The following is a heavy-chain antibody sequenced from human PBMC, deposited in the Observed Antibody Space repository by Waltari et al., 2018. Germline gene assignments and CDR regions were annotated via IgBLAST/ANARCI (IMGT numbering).Heavy chain of an antibody. CDR1: GGTFSSYA. J-gene: IGHJ6*02. V-gene: IGHV1-69*01. Sequence: QVQLVQSGAEVKKPGSSVKVSCKASGGTFSSYAISWVRQAPGQGLEGMGGIIPIFGTTNCAQKFQGRCTITADESTSTAYMELSSLRSEDTAVYYCARGIVVVPAAMFYYYGMDVWGQGTTVTVSS. CDR3: ARGIVVVPAAMFYYYGMDV. CDR2: IIPIFGTT. D-gene: IGHD2-2*01.